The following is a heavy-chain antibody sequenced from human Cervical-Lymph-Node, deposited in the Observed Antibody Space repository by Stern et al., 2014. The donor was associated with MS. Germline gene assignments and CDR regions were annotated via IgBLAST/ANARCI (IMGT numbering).Heavy chain of an antibody. CDR2: IIPIFDTP. CDR1: GGTFSTFS. V-gene: IGHV1-69*14. CDR3: VLPSTVTTAAFDV. Sequence: QDQLVQSGAEVKKPGSSVKVSCKASGGTFSTFSINWVRQVPGQSLEWMGGIIPIFDTPNFAQKFQGRGTITADSSTSTVYMALNSLRFDDTAVYYCVLPSTVTTAAFDVWGRGTMVTVSS. J-gene: IGHJ3*01. D-gene: IGHD4-11*01.